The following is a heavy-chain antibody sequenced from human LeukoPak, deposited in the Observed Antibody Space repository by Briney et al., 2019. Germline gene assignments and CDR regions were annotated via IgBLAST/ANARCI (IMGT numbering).Heavy chain of an antibody. CDR2: ISSSSSTI. V-gene: IGHV3-48*04. CDR1: GFTFSSYS. Sequence: PGGSLRFSCAASGFTFSSYSMNWVRQAPGKGMEWVSYISSSSSTIYYADSVKGRFTISSDNAKNSLYLQMNSLRAEDTAVYYCAKDLEGTGEHWFDPWGQGTLVTVSS. J-gene: IGHJ5*02. D-gene: IGHD7-27*01. CDR3: AKDLEGTGEHWFDP.